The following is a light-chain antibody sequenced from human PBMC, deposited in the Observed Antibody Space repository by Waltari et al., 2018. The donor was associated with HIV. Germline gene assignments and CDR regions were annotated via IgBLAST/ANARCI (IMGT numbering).Light chain of an antibody. Sequence: QSALTQPPSASGSPGPSVTISCTGTSSDVGASNYVPWFQQHPGKAPKLMIYDVTKRPSGVPDRFSGSKSGNTASLTVSGLQAEDEADYYCASHAGSKDVFGGGTRLTVL. CDR2: DVT. CDR1: SSDVGASNY. CDR3: ASHAGSKDV. V-gene: IGLV2-8*01. J-gene: IGLJ2*01.